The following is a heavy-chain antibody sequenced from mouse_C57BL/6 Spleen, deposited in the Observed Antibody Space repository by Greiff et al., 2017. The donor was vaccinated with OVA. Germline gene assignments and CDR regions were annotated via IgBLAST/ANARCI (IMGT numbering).Heavy chain of an antibody. D-gene: IGHD2-1*01. CDR3: ARYEVYGNYAWFAY. CDR1: GYTFTGYW. J-gene: IGHJ3*01. CDR2: ILPGSGST. V-gene: IGHV1-9*01. Sequence: VQLQQSGAELMKPGASVKLSCKATGYTFTGYWIEWVKQRPGHGLEWIGEILPGSGSTNYNEKFKGKATFTADTYSNTAYMQLSILTTEDSAIYYCARYEVYGNYAWFAYWGQGTLVTVSA.